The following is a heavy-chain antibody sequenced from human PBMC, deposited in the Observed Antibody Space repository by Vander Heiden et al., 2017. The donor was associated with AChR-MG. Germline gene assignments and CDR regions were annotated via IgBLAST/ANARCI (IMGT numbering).Heavy chain of an antibody. V-gene: IGHV4-38-2*01. CDR3: ARASLDSCTGGSCYSDAFDL. Sequence: QVQLQESGPGLVKPSETLSLTCAASGYSINRGSYWGWIRQPPGKGLEWFGLSFHNEKNYYSPSLKSRVTLSLDTSKNHFALKLTSVSASDTAVYFCARASLDSCTGGSCYSDAFDLWGQGTMVTVSS. CDR2: SFHNEKN. D-gene: IGHD2-8*02. CDR1: GYSINRGSY. J-gene: IGHJ3*01.